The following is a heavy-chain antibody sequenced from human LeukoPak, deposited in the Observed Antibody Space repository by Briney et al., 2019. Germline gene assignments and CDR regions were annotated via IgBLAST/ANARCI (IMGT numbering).Heavy chain of an antibody. J-gene: IGHJ5*02. CDR2: INHSGST. CDR3: ARGLLNCSGGSCYPNWFDP. CDR1: GGSFSGYY. Sequence: NPSETLSLTCAVYGGSFSGYYWSWIRQPPGKGLEWIGEINHSGSTNYNPSLKSRVTISVDTSKNQFSLKLSSVTAADTAVYYCARGLLNCSGGSCYPNWFDPWGQGTLVTVSS. V-gene: IGHV4-34*01. D-gene: IGHD2-15*01.